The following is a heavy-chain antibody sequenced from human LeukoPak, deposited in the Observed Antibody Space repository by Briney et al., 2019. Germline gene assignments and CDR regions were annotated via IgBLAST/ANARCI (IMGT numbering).Heavy chain of an antibody. CDR2: IYYSGST. CDR3: ARVPFSTTARGYLDY. Sequence: SETLSLTCTVSASSVSSGSYYWSWIRQPPGKGLEWIGYIYYSGSTTYNPSLKSRVTMSVDTSKNKFSLKLNSLTAADTAVYYCARVPFSTTARGYLDYWGQGTLVTVSS. D-gene: IGHD4-17*01. CDR1: ASSVSSGSYY. V-gene: IGHV4-61*01. J-gene: IGHJ4*02.